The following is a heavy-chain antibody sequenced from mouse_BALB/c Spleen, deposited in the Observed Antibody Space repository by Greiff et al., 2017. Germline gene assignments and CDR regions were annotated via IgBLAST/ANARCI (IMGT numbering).Heavy chain of an antibody. D-gene: IGHD2-2*01. V-gene: IGHV14-3*02. J-gene: IGHJ4*01. CDR2: IDPANGNT. CDR1: GFNIKDTY. CDR3: ARKEWLEMDY. Sequence: VQLKESGAELVKPGASVKLSCTASGFNIKDTYMHWVKQRPEQGLEWIGRIDPANGNTKYDPKFQGKATITADTSSNTAYLQLSSLTSEDTAVYYCARKEWLEMDYWGQGTSVTVSS.